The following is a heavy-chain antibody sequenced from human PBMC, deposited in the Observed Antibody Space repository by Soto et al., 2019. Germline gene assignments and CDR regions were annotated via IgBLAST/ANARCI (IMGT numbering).Heavy chain of an antibody. Sequence: EVQLVETGGGLIQPGGSLRLSCAASGFTVSNNYMSWVRQAPGKGLEWVSLIYSGGSTYYADSVKGRFTISRDNSKNPLYPPMNSLRAEDTAVYYCATYSSLDYWGQGTLVTVSS. CDR2: IYSGGST. V-gene: IGHV3-53*02. J-gene: IGHJ4*02. CDR1: GFTVSNNY. CDR3: ATYSSLDY. D-gene: IGHD6-13*01.